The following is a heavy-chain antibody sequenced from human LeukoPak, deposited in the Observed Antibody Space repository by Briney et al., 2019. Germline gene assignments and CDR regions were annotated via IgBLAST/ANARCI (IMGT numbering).Heavy chain of an antibody. CDR2: ISGTGSGT. CDR3: AIGYGGYDYFDY. J-gene: IGHJ4*02. V-gene: IGHV3-23*01. D-gene: IGHD5-12*01. CDR1: GLTFSSYA. Sequence: GGSLTLLCAASGLTFSSYAMSWVRQAPGKGLEWVSAISGTGSGTDYAASVKGRFTVSRDNSKNTLYLQMNSLRADDTAVYYCAIGYGGYDYFDYWGQGTLVTVSS.